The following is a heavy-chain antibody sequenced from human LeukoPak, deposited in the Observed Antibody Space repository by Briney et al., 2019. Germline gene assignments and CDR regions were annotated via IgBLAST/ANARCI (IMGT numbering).Heavy chain of an antibody. V-gene: IGHV4-61*01. Sequence: PSEPLSLTCTVSGGSVSSGSYYWSWIRQPPGKGLEWIGYIYYSGSTNYNPSLKSRVTISVDTSKNQFSLKLSSVTAADTAVYYCARYSSSSGGMDVWGKGTTVTVSS. CDR2: IYYSGST. CDR1: GGSVSSGSYY. J-gene: IGHJ6*04. CDR3: ARYSSSSGGMDV. D-gene: IGHD6-13*01.